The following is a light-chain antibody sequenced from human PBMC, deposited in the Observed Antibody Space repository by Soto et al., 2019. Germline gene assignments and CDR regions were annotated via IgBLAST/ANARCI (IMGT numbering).Light chain of an antibody. CDR2: GAS. V-gene: IGKV3-15*01. J-gene: IGKJ5*01. CDR3: QQYNNWPIT. Sequence: EKVMTQSPATLSVSPGKRATLSCRASQSVSSNLAWYQQKPGQAPRLLIYGASTRATGIPARFSGSGSGTEFTLTISSLQSEDFAVYHCQQYNNWPITFGQGTRLEIK. CDR1: QSVSSN.